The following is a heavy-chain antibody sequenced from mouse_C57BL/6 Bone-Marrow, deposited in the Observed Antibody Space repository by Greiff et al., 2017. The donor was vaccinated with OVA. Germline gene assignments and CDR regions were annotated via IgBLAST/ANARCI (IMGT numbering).Heavy chain of an antibody. Sequence: VQLQQSGSELRSPGSSVKLSCKDFDSEVFPIAYMSWVRQKPGHGFEWIGGILPSIGRTIYGEKFEDKATLDADTLSNTAYLELNSLTSEDSAIYYCARRRDITTVVEYFDVWGTGTTVTVSS. J-gene: IGHJ1*03. V-gene: IGHV15-2*01. CDR1: DSEVFPIAY. CDR3: ARRRDITTVVEYFDV. D-gene: IGHD1-1*01. CDR2: ILPSIGRT.